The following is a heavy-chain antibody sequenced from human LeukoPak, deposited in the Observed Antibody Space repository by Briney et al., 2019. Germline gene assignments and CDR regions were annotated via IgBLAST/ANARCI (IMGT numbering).Heavy chain of an antibody. Sequence: GGSLRLSCAASGFTFSSYAMHWVRQAPGKGLEWVAVISYDGSNKYYADSVKGRFTISRDNSKNTLYLQMNSLRAEDTAVYYCARDPKGYSYGGFFDYWGQGALVTVSS. CDR2: ISYDGSNK. CDR1: GFTFSSYA. CDR3: ARDPKGYSYGGFFDY. J-gene: IGHJ4*02. V-gene: IGHV3-30*01. D-gene: IGHD5-18*01.